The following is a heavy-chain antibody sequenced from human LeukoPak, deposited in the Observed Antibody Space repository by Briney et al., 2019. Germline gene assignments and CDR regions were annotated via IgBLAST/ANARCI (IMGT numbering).Heavy chain of an antibody. Sequence: PGRSLRLSCAASGFTFSSYGMHWVRQAPGKGLEWVAVIWYDGSNKYYADSVKGRFTISRDNSKYTLYLQMNSLRAEDTAVYYCARPAYDYGITFDYWGQGTLVTVSS. V-gene: IGHV3-33*01. CDR1: GFTFSSYG. CDR3: ARPAYDYGITFDY. CDR2: IWYDGSNK. J-gene: IGHJ4*02. D-gene: IGHD4-17*01.